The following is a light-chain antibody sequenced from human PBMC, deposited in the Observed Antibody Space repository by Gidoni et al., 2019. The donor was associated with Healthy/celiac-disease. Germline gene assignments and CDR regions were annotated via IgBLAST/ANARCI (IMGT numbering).Light chain of an antibody. V-gene: IGKV1-5*01. CDR1: QSISSW. J-gene: IGKJ3*01. CDR2: DAS. CDR3: QQYNRYPFT. Sequence: DIQMTQSPSTLSASVGDRVTITCRASQSISSWLAWYQQKPGKAPKLLIYDASSFESGVPSRFSGSGSGTEFTLTSSSLQPDDFATYYCQQYNRYPFTFGPGTKVDIK.